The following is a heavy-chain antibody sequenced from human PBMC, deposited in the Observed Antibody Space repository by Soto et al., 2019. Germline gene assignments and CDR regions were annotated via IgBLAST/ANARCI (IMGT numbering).Heavy chain of an antibody. CDR2: IYYGGST. D-gene: IGHD1-26*01. CDR3: ARGVGAPQWFDP. J-gene: IGHJ5*02. Sequence: SETLSLTCTVSGGSISSYYWSWIRQPPGKGLEWIGYIYYGGSTNYNPSLKSRVTISVDTSKNQFSLKLSSVTAADAAVYYCARGVGAPQWFDPWGQGTLVTVSS. CDR1: GGSISSYY. V-gene: IGHV4-59*01.